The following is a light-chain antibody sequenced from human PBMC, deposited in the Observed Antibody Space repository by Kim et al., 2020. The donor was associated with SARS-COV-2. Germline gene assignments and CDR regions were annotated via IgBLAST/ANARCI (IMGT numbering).Light chain of an antibody. J-gene: IGLJ1*01. CDR1: SSDIGGYNY. CDR3: GSYPSV. Sequence: GSPRQSATISCTGTSSDIGGYNYVSWYQQYPGKAPKLMIYEVTKRPSGVPDRFSGSKSGNTASLTVSGLQAEDEADYYCGSYPSVFGTGTKVTVL. V-gene: IGLV2-8*01. CDR2: EVT.